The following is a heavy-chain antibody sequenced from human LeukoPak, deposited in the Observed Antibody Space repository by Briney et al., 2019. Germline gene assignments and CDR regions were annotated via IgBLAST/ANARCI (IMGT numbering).Heavy chain of an antibody. J-gene: IGHJ4*02. CDR2: ISSSSSYI. V-gene: IGHV3-21*04. CDR3: ATDPNPYSSTSGYFDF. Sequence: GGSLRLSCAASGFTFSSYSMNWGRQAPGKGLEWVSSISSSSSYIYYADSVKGRFTISRDNAKNSLYLQMNSLRAEDTAVYYCATDPNPYSSTSGYFDFWGQGTLVTVSS. D-gene: IGHD6-13*01. CDR1: GFTFSSYS.